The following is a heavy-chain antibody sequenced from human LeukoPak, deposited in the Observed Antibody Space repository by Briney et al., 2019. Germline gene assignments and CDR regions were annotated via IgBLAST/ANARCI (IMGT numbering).Heavy chain of an antibody. J-gene: IGHJ4*02. D-gene: IGHD5-18*01. V-gene: IGHV1-69*05. CDR2: IIPIFGTA. CDR3: ARLNTAMANFDY. Sequence: SVKVSCKASGGTFRSYAISWVRQAPGQGLEWMGGIIPIFGTANYAQKFQGRVTITTDESTSTAYMELSSLRSEDTAVYYCARLNTAMANFDYWGQGTLVIVSS. CDR1: GGTFRSYA.